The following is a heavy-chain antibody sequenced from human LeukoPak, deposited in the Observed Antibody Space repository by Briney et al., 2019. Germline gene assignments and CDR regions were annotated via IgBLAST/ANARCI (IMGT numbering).Heavy chain of an antibody. CDR1: GGSISSGSYY. Sequence: SQTLSLTCTVSGGSISSGSYYWSWIRQPAGKGLVWIGRIYTSGSTNYNPSLKSRVTISVDTSKNQFSLKLSSVTAADTAVYYCARDSSSWPPHYGMDVWGQGTTVTVSS. V-gene: IGHV4-61*02. J-gene: IGHJ6*02. D-gene: IGHD6-13*01. CDR3: ARDSSSWPPHYGMDV. CDR2: IYTSGST.